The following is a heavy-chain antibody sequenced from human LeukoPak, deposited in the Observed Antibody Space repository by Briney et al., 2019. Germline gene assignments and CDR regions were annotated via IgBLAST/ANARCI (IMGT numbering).Heavy chain of an antibody. V-gene: IGHV4-34*01. D-gene: IGHD1-1*01. Sequence: SETLSLTCTVSGGSISSYYWSWIRQPPGKGLEWIGEINHSGSTNYNPSLKSRVTISVDTSKNQFSLKLSSVTAADTAVYYCARLRGTPTYYYYGMDVWGQGTTVTVSS. CDR2: INHSGST. CDR1: GGSISSYY. J-gene: IGHJ6*02. CDR3: ARLRGTPTYYYYGMDV.